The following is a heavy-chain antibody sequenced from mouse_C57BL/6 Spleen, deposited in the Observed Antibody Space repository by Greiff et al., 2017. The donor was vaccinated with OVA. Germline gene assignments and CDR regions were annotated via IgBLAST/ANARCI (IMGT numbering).Heavy chain of an antibody. V-gene: IGHV3-8*01. CDR1: GYSITSDY. J-gene: IGHJ1*03. D-gene: IGHD1-1*01. Sequence: EVQGVESGPGLAKPSQTLSLTCSVTGYSITSDYWNWIRKFPGNKLEYMGYISYSGSTYYNPSLKSRISITRDTSKNQYYLQLNSVTTEDTATYYCARYISYGSSYWYFDVWGTGTTVTVSS. CDR3: ARYISYGSSYWYFDV. CDR2: ISYSGST.